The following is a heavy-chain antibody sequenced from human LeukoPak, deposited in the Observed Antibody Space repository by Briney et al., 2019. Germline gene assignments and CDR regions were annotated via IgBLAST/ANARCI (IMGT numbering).Heavy chain of an antibody. Sequence: SETLSLTCTASGSSISSYYWSWIPQPPGKGLEWIGYIFYSGSTNYNPSLKSRVTISVDTSKNQFSLKLSSVTAADTAVYYCARGGTMTTVPLWGQGTLVTVSS. V-gene: IGHV4-59*08. CDR1: GSSISSYY. J-gene: IGHJ4*02. CDR3: ARGGTMTTVPL. CDR2: IFYSGST. D-gene: IGHD4-17*01.